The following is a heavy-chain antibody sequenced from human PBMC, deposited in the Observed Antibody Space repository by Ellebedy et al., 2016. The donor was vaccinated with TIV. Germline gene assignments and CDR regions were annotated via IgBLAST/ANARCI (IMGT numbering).Heavy chain of an antibody. D-gene: IGHD1-1*01. J-gene: IGHJ6*02. Sequence: PGGSLRLSCAASGFTFSSYAMSWVRQAPGKGLEWVPAISGSGGSTYYPESVKGRFTISRDNSKNTLYLQMNSLKAEDTAVYYCASGASWERRAPYYYNGMDVWGQGTTVTVSS. V-gene: IGHV3-23*01. CDR2: ISGSGGST. CDR1: GFTFSSYA. CDR3: ASGASWERRAPYYYNGMDV.